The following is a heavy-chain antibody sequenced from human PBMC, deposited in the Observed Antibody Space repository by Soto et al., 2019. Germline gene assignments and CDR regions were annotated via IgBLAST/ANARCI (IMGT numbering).Heavy chain of an antibody. CDR3: ARGYHESSGSGPIDP. J-gene: IGHJ5*02. V-gene: IGHV1-3*01. CDR2: INAGNGDT. D-gene: IGHD3-22*01. CDR1: GYSFTSYS. Sequence: ASVKVSCKASGYSFTSYSTHWVRQAPGQRLEYMGWINAGNGDTKYSQKFQGRVTITRDTSARTAYMELSSLRSEDTAVYYCARGYHESSGSGPIDPWGQGTLVTVSS.